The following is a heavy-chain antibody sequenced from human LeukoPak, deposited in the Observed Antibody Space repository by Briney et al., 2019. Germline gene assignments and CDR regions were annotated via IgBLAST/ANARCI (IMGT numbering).Heavy chain of an antibody. CDR3: ARPLGYCSSTSCRSDYYYYGMDV. CDR1: GYTFTSYA. J-gene: IGHJ6*02. D-gene: IGHD2-2*01. V-gene: IGHV1-3*01. CDR2: INAGNGNT. Sequence: ASVTVSFKASGYTFTSYAMHWVRQAPGQRLEWMGWINAGNGNTKYSQKFQGRVTITRDTSASTAYMELSSLRSEDTAVYYCARPLGYCSSTSCRSDYYYYGMDVWGQGTTVTVSS.